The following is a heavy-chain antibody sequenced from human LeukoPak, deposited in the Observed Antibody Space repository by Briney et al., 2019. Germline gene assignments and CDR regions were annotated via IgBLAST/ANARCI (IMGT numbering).Heavy chain of an antibody. J-gene: IGHJ4*02. CDR2: IKTDGSEI. CDR1: GFTFSSYW. CDR3: ARGGIVGDY. V-gene: IGHV3-74*01. Sequence: GGSPRLSCAASGFTFSSYWMHWVRQVPGKDLMWVSRIKTDGSEISYADAVEGRFTISRDNAKNMLYLQMNSLRADDTAVYYCARGGIVGDYWGQGILVTVSS. D-gene: IGHD1-26*01.